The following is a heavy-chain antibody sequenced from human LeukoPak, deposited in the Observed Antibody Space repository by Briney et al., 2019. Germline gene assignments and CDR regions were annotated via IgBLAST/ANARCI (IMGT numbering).Heavy chain of an antibody. D-gene: IGHD3-3*01. CDR3: AKVLRNFWSGYSY. CDR2: ISGSGGST. V-gene: IGHV3-23*01. CDR1: GFTVSSNY. J-gene: IGHJ4*02. Sequence: GGSLRLSCAASGFTVSSNYMSWVRQAPGKGLEWVSAISGSGGSTYYADSVMGRFTISRDNSKNTLYLQMNSLRAEDAAVYYCAKVLRNFWSGYSYWGQGTLVTVSS.